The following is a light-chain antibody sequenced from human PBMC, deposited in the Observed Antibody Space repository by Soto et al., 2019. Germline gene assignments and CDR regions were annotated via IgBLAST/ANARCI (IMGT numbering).Light chain of an antibody. J-gene: IGLJ1*01. CDR1: SSNIGTYT. CDR2: NND. V-gene: IGLV1-44*01. CDR3: AAWDDSLSGLYV. Sequence: QSALTQPPSASGTPGQMVTMSCSGSSSNIGTYTVNWYQQFPGTAPKLLIYNNDQRPSGVPDRFSGFKYGTAASLAISGLQSEDEAEYYCAAWDDSLSGLYVFGTGTKVTVL.